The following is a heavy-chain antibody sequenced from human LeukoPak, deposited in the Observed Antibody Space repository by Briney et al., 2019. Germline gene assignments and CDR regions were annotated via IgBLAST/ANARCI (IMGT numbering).Heavy chain of an antibody. CDR2: ISYDGSND. Sequence: PERSLRLSCAASGFTFSTYTMHWLRQAPGKGLEWVAVISYDGSNDYYADSVKGRFTISRDNSKNTLYLQMNSLRSEDTAVYYCARSKGGAYYYFDYWGQGTLVTVSS. CDR3: ARSKGGAYYYFDY. D-gene: IGHD2-21*01. V-gene: IGHV3-30*01. J-gene: IGHJ4*02. CDR1: GFTFSTYT.